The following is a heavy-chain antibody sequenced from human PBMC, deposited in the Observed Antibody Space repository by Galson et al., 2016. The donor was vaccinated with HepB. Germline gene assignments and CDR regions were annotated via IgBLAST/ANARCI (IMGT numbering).Heavy chain of an antibody. CDR1: GGSFSGAS. V-gene: IGHV4-34*01. Sequence: SETLSPTCAVYGGSFSGASWNWIRQSADKGREWIGDITHSGSTNYNPSLESRVTISVDTSKNQFSLKLISVTAADTAVYYCARMRAFDIWSQGTMVTVFS. J-gene: IGHJ3*02. CDR3: ARMRAFDI. CDR2: ITHSGST.